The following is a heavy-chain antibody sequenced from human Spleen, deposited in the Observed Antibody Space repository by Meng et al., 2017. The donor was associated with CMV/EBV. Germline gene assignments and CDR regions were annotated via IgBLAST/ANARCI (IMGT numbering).Heavy chain of an antibody. CDR3: ASMQVVAATREWFDP. Sequence: GESLKISCAASGFTFSSYSMNWVRQAPGKGLEWVSYISSSSSTIYYADSVKGRFTISRDNAKNSLYLQMNSLRAEDTTVYYCASMQVVAATREWFDPWGQGTLVTVSS. CDR1: GFTFSSYS. V-gene: IGHV3-48*04. D-gene: IGHD2-15*01. CDR2: ISSSSSTI. J-gene: IGHJ5*02.